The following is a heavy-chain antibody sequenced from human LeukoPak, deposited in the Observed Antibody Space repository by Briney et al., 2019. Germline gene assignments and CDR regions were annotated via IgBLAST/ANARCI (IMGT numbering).Heavy chain of an antibody. Sequence: ASVKVSCKASGYTFTSYGIGGGRQAPGQGLEWMGWISDYNGNTNYAQTLQGRVTITTDTSTSQAYMELRSLSSDDTAVYYCARDRAGPYYMDVWGKGTTVTVSS. J-gene: IGHJ6*03. CDR2: ISDYNGNT. CDR1: GYTFTSYG. V-gene: IGHV1-18*01. CDR3: ARDRAGPYYMDV.